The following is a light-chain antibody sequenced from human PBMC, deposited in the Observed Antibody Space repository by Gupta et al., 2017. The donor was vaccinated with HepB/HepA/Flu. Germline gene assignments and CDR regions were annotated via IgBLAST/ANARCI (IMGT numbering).Light chain of an antibody. Sequence: QSALTQPASVSGSPGQSITISCTRTSSDVGGYNFVSWYQQHPGKAPKFIIYDVSNRPSGVSSRFSASKSGNTASLTISGLQAEDEADYYCSSYTSSSTWVFGGGTKLTVL. CDR1: SSDVGGYNF. CDR3: SSYTSSSTWV. J-gene: IGLJ3*02. V-gene: IGLV2-14*03. CDR2: DVS.